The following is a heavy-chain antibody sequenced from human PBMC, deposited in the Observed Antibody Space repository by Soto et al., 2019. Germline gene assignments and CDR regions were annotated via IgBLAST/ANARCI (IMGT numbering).Heavy chain of an antibody. CDR1: GDSISSGDYF. CDR3: ARGNAFTMVRGTFFDS. Sequence: QVQLQESGPGLVKPSQTLSLTCTVSGDSISSGDYFWTWIRQPPGMDLEWLGYIYYSGNAYYSPSLKGRLTISIDTSKNQFSLKLSSVTAADTALYYCARGNAFTMVRGTFFDSWGPGSLVTVSS. D-gene: IGHD3-10*01. V-gene: IGHV4-30-4*01. J-gene: IGHJ4*02. CDR2: IYYSGNA.